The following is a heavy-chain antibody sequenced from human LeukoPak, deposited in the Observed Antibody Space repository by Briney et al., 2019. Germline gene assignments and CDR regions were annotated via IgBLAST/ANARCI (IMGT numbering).Heavy chain of an antibody. CDR3: ARGALGSDFYYYYMDV. J-gene: IGHJ6*03. Sequence: GGSLRLSCAASGFTFDDYGMSWVRQAPGKGLEWVSGINWNGGSTSYADSVKGRFTISRDNAKNSLYLQMNSLRAEDTAVYYCARGALGSDFYYYYMDVWGKGTTVTVSS. CDR1: GFTFDDYG. D-gene: IGHD3-3*01. V-gene: IGHV3-20*04. CDR2: INWNGGST.